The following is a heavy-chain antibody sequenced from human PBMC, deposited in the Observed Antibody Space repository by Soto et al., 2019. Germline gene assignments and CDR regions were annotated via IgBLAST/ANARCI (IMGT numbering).Heavy chain of an antibody. V-gene: IGHV4-59*08. CDR1: GGSISSNY. Sequence: SETLSLTCTVSGGSISSNYWSWIRQPPGKGLEWIGYIYYTGSTYYNPSLKSRVTISVDTSKNQFSLKLSSVTAADTAVYYCARNVESVAGTVNWFDPWGQGTLVTVSS. CDR3: ARNVESVAGTVNWFDP. CDR2: IYYTGST. D-gene: IGHD6-19*01. J-gene: IGHJ5*02.